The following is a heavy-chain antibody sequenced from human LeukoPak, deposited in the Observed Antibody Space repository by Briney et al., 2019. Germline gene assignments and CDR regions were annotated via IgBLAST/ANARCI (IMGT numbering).Heavy chain of an antibody. J-gene: IGHJ4*02. CDR3: ARERPIRYYDSSGQYGGGFDY. V-gene: IGHV3-30-3*01. Sequence: PGGSLRLSCAASGFTFSSYAMHWVRQAPGKGLEWVAVISYDGSNKYYADSVRGRFTISRDNSKNTLYLQMNSLRAEDTAVYYCARERPIRYYDSSGQYGGGFDYWGQGTLVTVSS. D-gene: IGHD3-22*01. CDR1: GFTFSSYA. CDR2: ISYDGSNK.